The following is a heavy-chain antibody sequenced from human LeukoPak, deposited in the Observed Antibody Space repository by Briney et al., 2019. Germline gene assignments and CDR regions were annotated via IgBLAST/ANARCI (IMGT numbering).Heavy chain of an antibody. CDR1: GFTFSAYA. V-gene: IGHV3-23*01. D-gene: IGHD1-26*01. CDR2: IGSDNKP. CDR3: ARDLHYHVAMDV. Sequence: RGSPRPSREASGFTFSAYAMTWVRQAPGKGLEWVSSIGSDNKPHYSESVKGRFAISRDNSKNTLFLQLHNLRVEDTALYYCARDLHYHVAMDVWGQGSTVTVSS. J-gene: IGHJ6*02.